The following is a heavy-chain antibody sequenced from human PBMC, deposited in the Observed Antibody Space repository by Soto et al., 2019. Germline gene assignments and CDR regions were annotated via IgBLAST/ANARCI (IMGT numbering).Heavy chain of an antibody. CDR1: GFTVSSNY. CDR2: IYSGGST. V-gene: IGHV3-66*01. Sequence: GGSLRLSCAASGFTVSSNYMSWVRQAPGKGLEWVSVIYSGGSTYYADSVKGRFTISRDNSKNTLYLQMNSLRAEDTDMYYCARDIQAGQGHPKPDAFDIWGQGTMVTVSS. J-gene: IGHJ3*02. CDR3: ARDIQAGQGHPKPDAFDI. D-gene: IGHD2-21*01.